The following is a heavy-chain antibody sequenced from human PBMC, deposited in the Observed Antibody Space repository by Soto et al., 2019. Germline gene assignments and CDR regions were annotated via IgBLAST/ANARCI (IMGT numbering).Heavy chain of an antibody. CDR1: GGSMSSGGYY. D-gene: IGHD2-15*01. J-gene: IGHJ5*02. CDR2: IYYSGST. V-gene: IGHV4-31*03. CDR3: ARTGLLDCSGGRCYWFDP. Sequence: ALSGTCPVSGGSMSSGGYYWSWIREHRGKGLEWIGYIYYSGSTYYNPSLKSRVTISVDTSKNQFSLKLSSVTAADTAVYYCARTGLLDCSGGRCYWFDPWGQGTLVTVYS.